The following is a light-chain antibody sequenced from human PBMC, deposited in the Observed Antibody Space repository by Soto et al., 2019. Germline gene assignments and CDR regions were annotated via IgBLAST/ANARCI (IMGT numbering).Light chain of an antibody. Sequence: QSVLTQPPSVSGALGQRVTISCTGITSNIGAGYDVHWYQLLPGRAPKLLIYGNTNRPSGVPDRFSGSKSATSASLAITGLQAEDEADSYCQTYDSSLSGYVFGTGTKVTVL. CDR3: QTYDSSLSGYV. CDR2: GNT. V-gene: IGLV1-40*01. J-gene: IGLJ1*01. CDR1: TSNIGAGYD.